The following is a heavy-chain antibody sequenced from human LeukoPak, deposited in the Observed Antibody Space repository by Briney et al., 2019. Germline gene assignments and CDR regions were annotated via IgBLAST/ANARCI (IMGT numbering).Heavy chain of an antibody. J-gene: IGHJ4*02. CDR2: IRSKANSYAT. D-gene: IGHD7-27*01. CDR3: TRRVSGDDY. Sequence: GGSLKLSCAASGFTFSGSAMHWVRQASGKGLAWVGRIRSKANSYATAYAASVKGRFTISRDDSKNTAYLQMNSLKTEDTAVYYCTRRVSGDDYWGQGTLVTVSS. CDR1: GFTFSGSA. V-gene: IGHV3-73*01.